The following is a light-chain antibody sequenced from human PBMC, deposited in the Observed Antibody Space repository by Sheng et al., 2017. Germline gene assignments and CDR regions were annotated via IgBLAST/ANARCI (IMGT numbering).Light chain of an antibody. CDR1: QSVSSY. V-gene: IGKV3-11*01. J-gene: IGKJ3*01. Sequence: ETMMTQSPATLSVSPGERATLSCRASQSVSSYLAWYQQKPGQAPRLLIYDASNRATGIPARFSGSGSGTDFTLTISSLEPEDFAVYYCQQRSNWPLTFGPGTKVDIK. CDR2: DAS. CDR3: QQRSNWPLT.